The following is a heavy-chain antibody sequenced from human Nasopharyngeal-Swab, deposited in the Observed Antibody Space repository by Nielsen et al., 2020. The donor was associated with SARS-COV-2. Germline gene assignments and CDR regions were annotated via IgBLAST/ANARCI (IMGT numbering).Heavy chain of an antibody. CDR3: ARDLVMVRGVIITPLFDY. V-gene: IGHV3-30*03. CDR2: ISYDGSNK. CDR1: GFTFSSYG. J-gene: IGHJ4*02. Sequence: GGSLRLSCAASGFTFSSYGMHWVRQAPGKGLEWVAVISYDGSNKYYADSVKGRFTISRDNSKNTLYLQMNSLRAEDTAVYYCARDLVMVRGVIITPLFDYWGQGTPVTVSS. D-gene: IGHD3-10*01.